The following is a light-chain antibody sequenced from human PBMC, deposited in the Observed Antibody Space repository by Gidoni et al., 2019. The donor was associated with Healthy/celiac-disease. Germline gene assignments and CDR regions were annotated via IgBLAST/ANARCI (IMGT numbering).Light chain of an antibody. CDR2: DVS. J-gene: IGLJ3*02. V-gene: IGLV2-11*01. CDR1: SRDVGGYNY. Sequence: SPGQTVTISCTGTSRDVGGYNYVSWYQQHPGKAPKLMIYDVSKRPSGVPDRFSGSKSGNTASLTISGLQAEDAADYYCCSYAGSYTYWVFGGGTKLTVL. CDR3: CSYAGSYTYWV.